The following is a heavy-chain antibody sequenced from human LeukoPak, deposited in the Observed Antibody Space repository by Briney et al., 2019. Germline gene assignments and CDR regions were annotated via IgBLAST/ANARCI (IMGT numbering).Heavy chain of an antibody. CDR3: ARQNYGTPHDY. J-gene: IGHJ4*02. Sequence: ASVKVSCKASGYTFSGYHMHWVRQAPGQGLEWMGWINPKSGGTNYAQKFQGRVTMTRDTSINTAYMELSRLRSDDTAVYYCARQNYGTPHDYWGQGTLVTVST. V-gene: IGHV1-2*02. CDR1: GYTFSGYH. D-gene: IGHD3-16*01. CDR2: INPKSGGT.